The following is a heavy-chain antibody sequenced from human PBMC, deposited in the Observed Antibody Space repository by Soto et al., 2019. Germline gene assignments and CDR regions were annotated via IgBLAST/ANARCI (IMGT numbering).Heavy chain of an antibody. D-gene: IGHD2-15*01. Sequence: PGGSLRLSCAASGFTFSNYAMSWVRQAPGKGLEWVSAISGSGGGTYYADSVKGRFTISRDNSKNTLFLQMNSLRAEDTAVYHCAKVPEGYCSGGSCYLDYWGQGTLVTVS. CDR1: GFTFSNYA. V-gene: IGHV3-23*01. CDR3: AKVPEGYCSGGSCYLDY. J-gene: IGHJ4*02. CDR2: ISGSGGGT.